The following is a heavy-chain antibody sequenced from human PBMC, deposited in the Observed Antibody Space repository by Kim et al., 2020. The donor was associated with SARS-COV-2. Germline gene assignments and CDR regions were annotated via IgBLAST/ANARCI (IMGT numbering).Heavy chain of an antibody. Sequence: GSTYYNPSLKSRVTISVDTSKNQFSLKLSSVTAADTAVYYCAGGLPWYGSWGQGTLVTVSS. J-gene: IGHJ5*02. D-gene: IGHD3-10*01. V-gene: IGHV4-39*01. CDR2: GST. CDR3: AGGLPWYGS.